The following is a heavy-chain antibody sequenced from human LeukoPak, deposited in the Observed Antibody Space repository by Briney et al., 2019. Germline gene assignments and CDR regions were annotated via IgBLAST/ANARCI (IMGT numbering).Heavy chain of an antibody. CDR3: ANLGYSD. CDR1: GFTFNNAW. D-gene: IGHD5-18*01. V-gene: IGHV3-7*01. Sequence: GGSLRLSCAASGFTFNNAWMSWVRQAPEKGLEWVATIKADGSDRYYVDSVKGRFAISRDNAKNSLYLQMNSLRVEDTAVYYCANLGYSDGGQGTLVSVSS. CDR2: IKADGSDR. J-gene: IGHJ4*02.